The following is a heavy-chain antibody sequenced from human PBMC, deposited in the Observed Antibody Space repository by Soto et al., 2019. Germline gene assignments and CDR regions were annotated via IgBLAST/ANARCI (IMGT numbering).Heavy chain of an antibody. Sequence: GFPRLSCAASGFTFSSYAMTWVRQAPGKGLEWVSGISGSGATTSYADSVKGRFTVSRDNSKNTLYLQMNSLRVEDTAVYYCAKLRYFDWSSYNWFEYWGQGTPVNVSS. D-gene: IGHD3-9*01. CDR1: GFTFSSYA. CDR2: ISGSGATT. V-gene: IGHV3-23*01. CDR3: AKLRYFDWSSYNWFEY. J-gene: IGHJ5*01.